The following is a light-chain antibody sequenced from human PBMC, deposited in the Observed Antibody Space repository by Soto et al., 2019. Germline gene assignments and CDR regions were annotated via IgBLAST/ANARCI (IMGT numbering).Light chain of an antibody. CDR2: GAF. Sequence: EVMLTQSPGTLSLSPGERATLSCRASQSVSTSFLAWYQQKPGQAPRLLIYGAFSRATGIPDRFSGSGSGTDFTLTISRLEPEDFAVYYCQQYGNSIPITFGQGRLLEIK. V-gene: IGKV3-20*01. CDR3: QQYGNSIPIT. J-gene: IGKJ5*01. CDR1: QSVSTSF.